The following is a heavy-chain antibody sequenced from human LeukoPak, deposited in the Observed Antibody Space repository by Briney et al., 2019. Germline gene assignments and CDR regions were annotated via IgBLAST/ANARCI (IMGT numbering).Heavy chain of an antibody. Sequence: SETLSLTCSVSGDSISYFYWSWIRQPPGKGLEWIGYIDYSGGTSYNPSLKSRVTISIDTSKNQFSLKLTSVTAADTAVYFCARGEDFERYYLAYWGQGTLVTVSS. CDR1: GDSISYFY. J-gene: IGHJ4*02. CDR2: IDYSGGT. D-gene: IGHD3-9*01. V-gene: IGHV4-59*01. CDR3: ARGEDFERYYLAY.